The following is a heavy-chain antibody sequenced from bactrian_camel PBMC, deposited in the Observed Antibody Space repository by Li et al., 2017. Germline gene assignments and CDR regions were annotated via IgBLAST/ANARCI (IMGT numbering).Heavy chain of an antibody. CDR3: AAETSSYQCSEAVRARSVSMGT. CDR1: GNTYNLNC. CDR2: IYTFGRTT. Sequence: VQLVESGGGSVPPGGSVRLSCAASGNTYNLNCLGWFRQAPGMEREQVAVFIYTFGRTTYYADSVKGRFTISHDRATRMLYLQMDSVKSEDTATYYCAAETSSYQCSEAVRARSVSMGTWGRGTQVTVS. J-gene: IGHJ4*01. V-gene: IGHV3S54*01. D-gene: IGHD1*01.